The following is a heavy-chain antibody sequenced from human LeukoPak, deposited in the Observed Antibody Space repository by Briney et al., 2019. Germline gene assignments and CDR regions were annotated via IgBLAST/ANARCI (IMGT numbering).Heavy chain of an antibody. CDR1: GFTFGDYA. CDR2: IRSKAYGGTT. D-gene: IGHD2-8*01. J-gene: IGHJ6*03. Sequence: GRSLRLSCTASGFTFGDYAMSWFRQAPGKGLEGVGFIRSKAYGGTTEYAASVKGRFTISRDDSKSIAYLQMNSLKTEDTAVYYCTRDVLMVYASPYYYYMDVWGKGTTVTVSS. V-gene: IGHV3-49*03. CDR3: TRDVLMVYASPYYYYMDV.